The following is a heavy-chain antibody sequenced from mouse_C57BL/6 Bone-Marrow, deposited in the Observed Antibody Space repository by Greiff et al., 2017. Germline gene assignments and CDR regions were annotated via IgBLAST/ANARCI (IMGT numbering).Heavy chain of an antibody. D-gene: IGHD1-1*01. CDR3: TIYYYGSWFAY. J-gene: IGHJ3*01. V-gene: IGHV14-4*01. Sequence: EVQLQQSGAELVRPGASVKLSCTASGFNIKDDYMHWVKQRPEQGLEWIGWIAPENGDTEYASKFQGQATITEDTSTNTAYLQLSSLTSEDTAVYYCTIYYYGSWFAYWGQGTLVTVSA. CDR2: IAPENGDT. CDR1: GFNIKDDY.